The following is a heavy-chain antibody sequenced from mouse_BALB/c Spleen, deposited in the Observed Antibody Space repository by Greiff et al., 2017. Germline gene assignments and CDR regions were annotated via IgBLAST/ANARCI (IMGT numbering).Heavy chain of an antibody. J-gene: IGHJ4*01. CDR3: ERHRDYAMDY. Sequence: DVKLVESGGGLVKPGGSLKLSCAASGFTFSSYAMSWVRQTPEKRLEWVATISSGGSYTYYPDSVKGRFTISRDNAKNTLYLQMSSLRSEDTAMYYCERHRDYAMDYWGQGTSVTVSS. CDR2: ISSGGSYT. CDR1: GFTFSSYA. D-gene: IGHD3-3*01. V-gene: IGHV5-9-3*01.